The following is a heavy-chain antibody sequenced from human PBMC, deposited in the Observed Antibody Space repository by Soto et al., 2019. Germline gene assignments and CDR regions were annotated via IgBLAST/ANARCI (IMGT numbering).Heavy chain of an antibody. CDR3: AVVVTAPPYYYYGMDV. J-gene: IGHJ6*02. V-gene: IGHV1-8*01. CDR1: GYTFTSYD. CDR2: MNPNSGNT. Sequence: ASVKVSCKASGYTFTSYDINWVRQATGQGLEWMGWMNPNSGNTGYAQKFQGRVTMTRNTSISTAYMELSSLRSEDTAVYYCAVVVTAPPYYYYGMDVWGQGTTVTRLL. D-gene: IGHD2-21*02.